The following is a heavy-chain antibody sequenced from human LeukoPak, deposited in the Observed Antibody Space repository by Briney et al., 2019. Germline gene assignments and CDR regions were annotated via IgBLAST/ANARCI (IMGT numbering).Heavy chain of an antibody. CDR3: ARLEEPRSPLGVVIPYMDV. CDR1: GGTFSSYA. CDR2: IIPIFSTA. V-gene: IGHV1-69*01. Sequence: GSSVKVSCKASGGTFSSYAISCVRQAPGHGLEWVGGIIPIFSTANFAQKFHGIVTITAYESTSTVYMELSSLRSEDTAVYYCARLEEPRSPLGVVIPYMDVWGKGTTVTVSS. J-gene: IGHJ6*03. D-gene: IGHD3-3*01.